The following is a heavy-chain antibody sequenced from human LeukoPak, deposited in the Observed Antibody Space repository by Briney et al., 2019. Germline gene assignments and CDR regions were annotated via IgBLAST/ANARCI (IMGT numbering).Heavy chain of an antibody. D-gene: IGHD3-10*01. CDR1: GVSISNYY. CDR3: ARAVRDRGVILPWFDP. J-gene: IGHJ5*02. Sequence: SETLSLTCTVSGVSISNYYWSWIRQPPGKGLEWIGYIYYSGSTTYNPSLKSRVTISVDTSKNQFSLKLSSVIAADTAVYYCARAVRDRGVILPWFDPWGQGTLVTVSS. CDR2: IYYSGST. V-gene: IGHV4-59*01.